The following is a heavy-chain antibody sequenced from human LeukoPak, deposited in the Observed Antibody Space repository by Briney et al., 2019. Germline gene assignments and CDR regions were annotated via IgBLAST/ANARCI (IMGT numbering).Heavy chain of an antibody. D-gene: IGHD3-10*01. CDR3: ARDRMVRGAQMAFDI. V-gene: IGHV1-18*01. CDR1: GYTFTSYG. Sequence: GASVKVSCKASGYTFTSYGISWVRQAPGQGLEWMGWISAYNGNTNYAQKLQGRVTMTTDTSTSTAYMELRSLRSDDTAVYYCARDRMVRGAQMAFDIWGQGTMVTVSS. CDR2: ISAYNGNT. J-gene: IGHJ3*02.